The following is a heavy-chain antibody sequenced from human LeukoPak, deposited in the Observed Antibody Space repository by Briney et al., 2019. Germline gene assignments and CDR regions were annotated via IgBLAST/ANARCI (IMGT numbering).Heavy chain of an antibody. CDR1: GGSISSSSYY. V-gene: IGHV4-39*07. D-gene: IGHD5-18*01. J-gene: IGHJ6*02. CDR2: IYYSGST. Sequence: SETLSLTCTVSGGSISSSSYYWGWIRQPPGKGLEWIGSIYYSGSTYYNPSLKSRVTISVDTSKNQFSLKLSSVTAADTAVYYCARHLQLYYYYGMDVWGQGTTVTVSS. CDR3: ARHLQLYYYYGMDV.